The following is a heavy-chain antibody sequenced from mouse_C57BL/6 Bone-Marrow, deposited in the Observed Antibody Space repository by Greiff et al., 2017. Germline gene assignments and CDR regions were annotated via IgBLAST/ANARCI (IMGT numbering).Heavy chain of an antibody. CDR1: GYTFTSSG. J-gene: IGHJ2*01. D-gene: IGHD1-1*02. CDR3: ARDGGFNFDY. CDR2: IYPRSGNT. V-gene: IGHV1-81*01. Sequence: QVQLQQSGAELARPGASVKLSCKASGYTFTSSGISWVKQRTGQGLEWIGEIYPRSGNTYYNEKFKGKATLTADKSSSTAYMELLSLTSEDSAVYFCARDGGFNFDYWGQGTTLTVSA.